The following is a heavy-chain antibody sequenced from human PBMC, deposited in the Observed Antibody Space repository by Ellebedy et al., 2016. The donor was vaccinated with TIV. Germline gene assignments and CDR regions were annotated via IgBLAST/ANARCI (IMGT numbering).Heavy chain of an antibody. CDR2: MNQDGSEK. D-gene: IGHD1/OR15-1a*01. J-gene: IGHJ4*02. CDR3: ARENWYNDY. CDR1: GFTFTTFW. Sequence: PGGSLRLSCAASGFTFTTFWMSWVRQAPGKGLEWVGNMNQDGSEKCYGDSVKGRFTISRDNAKNSVYLQMNSLRAEDTAVYYCARENWYNDYWGQGTLVTVSS. V-gene: IGHV3-7*04.